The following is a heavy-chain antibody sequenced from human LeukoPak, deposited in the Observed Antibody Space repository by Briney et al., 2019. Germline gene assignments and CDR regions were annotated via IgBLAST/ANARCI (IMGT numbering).Heavy chain of an antibody. CDR3: GGPRGYPARNWFDP. Sequence: SETLSLTCTVSGYSITSGYYWGWIGPAPGTGLEWIANVYHSGTTYHNPSFASRVTMAVDTSKNQFSLQLRSVTAADTALYYFGGPRGYPARNWFDPWGQGTLVTVSS. V-gene: IGHV4-38-2*02. CDR2: VYHSGTT. D-gene: IGHD3-22*01. J-gene: IGHJ5*02. CDR1: GYSITSGYY.